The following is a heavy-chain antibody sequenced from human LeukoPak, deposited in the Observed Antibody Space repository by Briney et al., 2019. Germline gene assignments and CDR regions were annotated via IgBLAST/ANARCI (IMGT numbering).Heavy chain of an antibody. J-gene: IGHJ4*02. CDR3: ATRLTMIVVGAFDY. CDR2: MNHNSGNT. Sequence: ASVKVSFKASVYTFTSYDINWVRQATGQGLEWMGWMNHNSGNTGYAQKFQGRVTMTRNTSISTAYMELSSLRSEDTAVYYCATRLTMIVVGAFDYWGQGTLVTVSS. V-gene: IGHV1-8*01. D-gene: IGHD3-22*01. CDR1: VYTFTSYD.